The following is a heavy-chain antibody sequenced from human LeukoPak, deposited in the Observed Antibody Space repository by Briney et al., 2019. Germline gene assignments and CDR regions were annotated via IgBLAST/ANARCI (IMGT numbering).Heavy chain of an antibody. D-gene: IGHD3-9*01. V-gene: IGHV3-66*01. Sequence: RSLRLSCVASGFTLAIIYMSWGRHAPGEGLGWDSVLYRGGDTYYADSVKGRFTNSRDNSKNTLYMQMNSLRVEDTAIYYCVRDSYVDSEGVRWFDPWGQGTLVTVCS. CDR2: LYRGGDT. CDR3: VRDSYVDSEGVRWFDP. CDR1: GFTLAIIY. J-gene: IGHJ5*02.